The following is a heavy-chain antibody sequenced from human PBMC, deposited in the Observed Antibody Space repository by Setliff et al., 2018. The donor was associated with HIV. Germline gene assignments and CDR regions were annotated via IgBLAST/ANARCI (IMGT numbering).Heavy chain of an antibody. J-gene: IGHJ3*02. CDR2: INTGNGNT. CDR1: GYTFTSYA. V-gene: IGHV1-3*04. Sequence: ASVKVSCKASGYTFTSYAMHWVRQAPGQGLEWMGWINTGNGNTKYSQNFQGRVTFTRDTSANTAYMELSSLRSEDTAVYYCARVMGVTILLDVFDIWGQGTMVTVSS. D-gene: IGHD3-10*01. CDR3: ARVMGVTILLDVFDI.